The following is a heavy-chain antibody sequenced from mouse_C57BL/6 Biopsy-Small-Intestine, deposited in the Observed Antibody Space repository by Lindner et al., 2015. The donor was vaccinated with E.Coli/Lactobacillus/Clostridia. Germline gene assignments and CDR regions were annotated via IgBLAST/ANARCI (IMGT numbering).Heavy chain of an antibody. Sequence: SVKVSCKASGGTFNSYAISWVRQAPGQGLEWMGGIIPIFGTGNYAQKFQGRVTITADESTSTAYMELSSLRSEDTAVYYCARDARGNWNYLTYWGQGTLVTVSS. V-gene: IGHV1-81*01. J-gene: IGHJ4*01. CDR2: IIPIFGTG. CDR1: GGTFNSYA. CDR3: ARDARGNWNYLTY. D-gene: IGHD2-1*01.